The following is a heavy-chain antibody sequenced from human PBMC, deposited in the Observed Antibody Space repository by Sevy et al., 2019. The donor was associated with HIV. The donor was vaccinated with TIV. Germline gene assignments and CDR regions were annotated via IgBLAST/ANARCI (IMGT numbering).Heavy chain of an antibody. CDR3: ARGGEMIRGVIGSEYAFFHMDV. CDR2: MFGSGRT. J-gene: IGHJ6*03. CDR1: GDTISDYH. D-gene: IGHD3-10*01. Sequence: SETLSLTCSVSGDTISDYHWTWLRQPAGKGLEWIEHMFGSGRTHLNPSLKTRVTMSVDRSQNRFSLKLTYVTAAETAVYYCARGGEMIRGVIGSEYAFFHMDVWGTGTTVTVSS. V-gene: IGHV4-4*07.